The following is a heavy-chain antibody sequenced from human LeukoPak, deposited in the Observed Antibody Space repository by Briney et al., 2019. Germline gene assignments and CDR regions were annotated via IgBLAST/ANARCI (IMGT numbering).Heavy chain of an antibody. D-gene: IGHD4-17*01. CDR1: GDSFSSHY. CDR3: ARDLVTVTKGFDI. CDR2: ISHIRRT. Sequence: SETLSLTCAVSGDSFSSHYWTWIRQSPGTGLEWIGYISHIRRTNYNPSLKSRVTISIDTSKNQFSLKLRSVTAADTAVYYCARDLVTVTKGFDIWGQGTMVSVSS. V-gene: IGHV4-59*11. J-gene: IGHJ3*02.